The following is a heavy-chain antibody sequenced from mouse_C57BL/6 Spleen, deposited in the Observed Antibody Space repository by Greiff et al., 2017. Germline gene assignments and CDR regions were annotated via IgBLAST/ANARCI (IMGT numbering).Heavy chain of an antibody. J-gene: IGHJ2*01. V-gene: IGHV2-2*01. Sequence: QVQLQQSGPGLVQPSQSLSITCTVSGFSLTSYGVHWVGQSPGKGLEWMGVIWSGGSTDSNAAFISRLSISKDNSKCQVFFKMNSLQADDTAIYYCSRTYYDYFDCWGQGTTLTVSS. D-gene: IGHD2-10*01. CDR3: SRTYYDYFDC. CDR1: GFSLTSYG. CDR2: IWSGGST.